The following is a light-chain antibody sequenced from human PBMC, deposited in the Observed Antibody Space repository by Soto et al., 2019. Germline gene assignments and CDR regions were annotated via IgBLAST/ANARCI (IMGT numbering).Light chain of an antibody. CDR3: ATWDDSLYGWV. CDR1: SPNIGSNI. J-gene: IGLJ3*02. V-gene: IGLV1-44*01. Sequence: QSVLTQPPSASGTPGQSVTISCSGSSPNIGSNIVNWYQQLPGAAPQLLICLNDQRPSGVPDRFSGSKSGTSASLAISGLQSEDEADYYCATWDDSLYGWVFGGGTKLTVL. CDR2: LND.